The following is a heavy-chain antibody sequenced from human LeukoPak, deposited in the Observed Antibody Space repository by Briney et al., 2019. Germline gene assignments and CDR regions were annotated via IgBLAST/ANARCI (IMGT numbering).Heavy chain of an antibody. D-gene: IGHD5-18*01. CDR2: IYYSGST. CDR3: ARVFTQLWFFHY. CDR1: GGSISSGGYY. Sequence: SQTLSLTGTVSGGSISSGGYYWSWIRQHPGKGLEWIGYIYYSGSTYYNPSLKSQVTISVDTSKNQFSLKLSSVTAADTAVYYCARVFTQLWFFHYWGQGTLVTVSS. J-gene: IGHJ4*02. V-gene: IGHV4-31*01.